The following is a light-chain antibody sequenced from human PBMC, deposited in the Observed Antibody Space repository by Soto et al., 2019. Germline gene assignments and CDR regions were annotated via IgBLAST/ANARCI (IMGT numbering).Light chain of an antibody. CDR2: EAS. CDR3: QQYEKWPPSIT. J-gene: IGKJ5*01. V-gene: IGKV1-5*03. Sequence: DIQMTQSPSTLSASVGDRVTITCRAIQSVNRWLAWYQQKPGKAPKLLIYEASSLESGVPSRFGGSGSGTEFTLTISSLQSEDFAVYYCQQYEKWPPSITFGQGTRLEIK. CDR1: QSVNRW.